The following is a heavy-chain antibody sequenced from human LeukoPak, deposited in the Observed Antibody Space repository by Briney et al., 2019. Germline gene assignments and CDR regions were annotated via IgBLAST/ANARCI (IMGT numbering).Heavy chain of an antibody. V-gene: IGHV3-11*06. CDR3: ARGRDYLDL. CDR1: GFSFRDYY. CDR2: IGSGSSFT. Sequence: GGSLRFSCAAPGFSFRDYYMTRSRQAPGKGLEWLSNIGSGSSFTNYADSLKGRFNISRDNAKNSLYLQMNSLRVEDTAVYYCARGRDYLDLWGQGTMVTVSS. J-gene: IGHJ3*01. D-gene: IGHD5-12*01.